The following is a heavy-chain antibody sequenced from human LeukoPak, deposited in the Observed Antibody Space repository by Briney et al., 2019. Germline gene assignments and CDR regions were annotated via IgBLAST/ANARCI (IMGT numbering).Heavy chain of an antibody. CDR2: IYYSGST. CDR1: GASINSHY. D-gene: IGHD5-24*01. CDR3: ARVVDHGYSDY. J-gene: IGHJ4*02. Sequence: SETLSLTCSVSGASINSHYWTWIRQPPGKGLEWIGYIYYSGSTKYNPSLKSRVTISVDTSKNQFSLELSSVTAADTAVYYCARVVDHGYSDYWGLGTLVTVSS. V-gene: IGHV4-59*11.